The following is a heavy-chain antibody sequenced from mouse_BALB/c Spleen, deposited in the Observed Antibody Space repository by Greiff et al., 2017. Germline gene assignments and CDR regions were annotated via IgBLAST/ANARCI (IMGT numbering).Heavy chain of an antibody. V-gene: IGHV5-6-5*01. D-gene: IGHD1-2*01. CDR2: ISSGGST. CDR3: ASYGYVDWYFDV. CDR1: GFTFSSYA. Sequence: EVQRVESGGGLVKPGGSLKLSCAASGFTFSSYAMSWVRQTPEKRLEWVASISSGGSTYYPDSVKGRFTISRDNARNILYLQMSSLRSEDTAMYYCASYGYVDWYFDVWGAGTTVTVAS. J-gene: IGHJ1*01.